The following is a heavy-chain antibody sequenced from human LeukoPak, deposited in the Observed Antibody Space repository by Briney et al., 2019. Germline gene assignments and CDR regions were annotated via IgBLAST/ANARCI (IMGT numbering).Heavy chain of an antibody. Sequence: GGSLRLSCAVSGFTFSSYSMNWVRQAPGKGLEWVSSISSSSSYIYYADSVKGRFTISRDNAKNSLYLQMNSLRAEDTAVYYCARVGPYYYDSSGYAGRAFDIWGQGTMVTVSS. CDR3: ARVGPYYYDSSGYAGRAFDI. CDR2: ISSSSSYI. J-gene: IGHJ3*02. CDR1: GFTFSSYS. D-gene: IGHD3-22*01. V-gene: IGHV3-21*01.